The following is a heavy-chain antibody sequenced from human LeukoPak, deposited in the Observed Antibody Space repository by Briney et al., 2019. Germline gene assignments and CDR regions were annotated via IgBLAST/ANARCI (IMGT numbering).Heavy chain of an antibody. D-gene: IGHD4-23*01. J-gene: IGHJ5*02. Sequence: PSETLSLTCTVSGGSISSYYWSWIRQPPGKGLEWIGYIYYSGSTTYNPSLKSRVTISVDTSKNQFSLKLSSVTAGDTAVYYCARSTPVTPGWFDPWGQGALVTGSS. V-gene: IGHV4-59*01. CDR3: ARSTPVTPGWFDP. CDR2: IYYSGST. CDR1: GGSISSYY.